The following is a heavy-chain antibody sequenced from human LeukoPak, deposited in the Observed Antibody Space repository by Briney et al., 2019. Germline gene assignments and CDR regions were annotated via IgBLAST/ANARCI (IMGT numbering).Heavy chain of an antibody. V-gene: IGHV3-23*01. D-gene: IGHD3-10*01. CDR1: GFTFSSYA. J-gene: IGHJ4*02. CDR2: ISGSGGST. CDR3: AKDWEFFSYYFDY. Sequence: GGSLRLSCAASGFTFSSYAMSWVRQAPGKGLEWVSAISGSGGSTYYADSVKGGFTISRDNSKNTLYLQMNSLRAEDTAVYYCAKDWEFFSYYFDYWGQGTLVTVSS.